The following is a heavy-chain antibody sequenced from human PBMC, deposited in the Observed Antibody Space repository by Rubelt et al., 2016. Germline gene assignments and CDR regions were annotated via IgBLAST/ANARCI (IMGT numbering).Heavy chain of an antibody. CDR3: AREWQQLVSGSGIDE. CDR1: GYSISSGYY. V-gene: IGHV4-38-2*02. Sequence: QVQLQESGPGLVKPSETLSLTCTVSGYSISSGYYWGWIRQPPGKGLEWIGSIYHRGSTYYNPSLKCRVSIAVDTSKNQISLKVSSVTGADTAVYYCAREWQQLVSGSGIDEWGQGTLVTVSS. CDR2: IYHRGST. J-gene: IGHJ4*02. D-gene: IGHD6-13*01.